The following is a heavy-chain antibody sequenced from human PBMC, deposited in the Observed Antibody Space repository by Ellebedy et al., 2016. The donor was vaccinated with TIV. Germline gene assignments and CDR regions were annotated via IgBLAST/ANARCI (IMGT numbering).Heavy chain of an antibody. V-gene: IGHV3-21*01. CDR2: ISSSSSYI. D-gene: IGHD3-3*01. CDR3: ARDHVLRFLEWPSGDWFDP. Sequence: GESLKISCAASGFTFSSYSMNWVRQAPGKGLEWVSSISSSSSYIYYADSVKGRFTISRDNAKNSLYLQMNSLRAEDTAVYYCARDHVLRFLEWPSGDWFDPWGQGTLVTVSS. CDR1: GFTFSSYS. J-gene: IGHJ5*02.